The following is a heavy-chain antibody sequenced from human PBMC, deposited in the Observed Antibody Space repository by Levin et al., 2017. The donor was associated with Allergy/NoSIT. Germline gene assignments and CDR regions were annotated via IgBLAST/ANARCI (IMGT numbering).Heavy chain of an antibody. V-gene: IGHV4-31*03. CDR3: ARGVGYCNGANCIKYYFDV. D-gene: IGHD2-15*01. CDR2: IYYSGST. Sequence: SETLSLTCNVSGVSISSGAPYWSWIRQHPGKGLEWIGYIYYSGSTYYNPSLKSRVTLSVDASKNQFSLKLTSVTAADTAVYYCARGVGYCNGANCIKYYFDVWGQGTLVTASS. CDR1: GVSISSGAPY. J-gene: IGHJ4*02.